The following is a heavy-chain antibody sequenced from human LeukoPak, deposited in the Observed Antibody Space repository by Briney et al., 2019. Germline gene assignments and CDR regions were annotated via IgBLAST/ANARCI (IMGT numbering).Heavy chain of an antibody. J-gene: IGHJ3*02. CDR1: GGSISSGGYY. CDR2: IYHSGST. D-gene: IGHD1-26*01. V-gene: IGHV4-30-2*01. CDR3: ARDARGGSGSYYDAFDI. Sequence: SGTLSLTCTVSGGSISSGGYYWSWIRQPPGKGLEWIGYIYHSGSTYYNPSLKSRVTISVDRSKNQFSLKLSSVTAADTAVYYCARDARGGSGSYYDAFDIWGQGTMVTVSS.